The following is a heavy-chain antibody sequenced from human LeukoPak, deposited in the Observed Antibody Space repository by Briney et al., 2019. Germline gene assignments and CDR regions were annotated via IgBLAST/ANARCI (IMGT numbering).Heavy chain of an antibody. CDR2: IYYSGST. V-gene: IGHV4-59*01. J-gene: IGHJ4*02. CDR3: ASSVVAATRIYFDY. D-gene: IGHD2-15*01. Sequence: SETLSLTCTVSGGSISSYYWSWIRQPPGKGLEWIGYIYYSGSTNYNPSLKSRVTISVDTSKHQFSLKLSSVTAADTAVYYCASSVVAATRIYFDYWGQGTLVTVSS. CDR1: GGSISSYY.